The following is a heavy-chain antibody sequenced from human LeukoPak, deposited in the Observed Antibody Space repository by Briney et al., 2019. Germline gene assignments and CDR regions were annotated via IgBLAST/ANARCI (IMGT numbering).Heavy chain of an antibody. CDR2: ISSSGSTI. CDR3: ARPSWAGRQYNY. Sequence: GGSLRLSCAASGFTYSSYEMNWVRQAPGKGLEWVSYISSSGSTIYYADSVKGRFTISRDNAKNSLYLQMNSLRAEDTAVYYCARPSWAGRQYNYWGQGTLVTVSS. CDR1: GFTYSSYE. J-gene: IGHJ4*02. V-gene: IGHV3-48*03. D-gene: IGHD6-19*01.